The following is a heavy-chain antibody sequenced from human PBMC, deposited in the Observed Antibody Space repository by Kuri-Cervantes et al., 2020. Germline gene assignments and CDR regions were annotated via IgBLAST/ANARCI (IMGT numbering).Heavy chain of an antibody. V-gene: IGHV3-33*01. CDR3: AREWKTYGDCEDAFDI. CDR2: IWYDGSNK. Sequence: GGSLRLSCAASGFTFSSYGMHWVRQAPGKGLEWVAVIWYDGSNKYYADSVKGRFTISRDNSKNTLYLQMNSLRAEDTAVYYCAREWKTYGDCEDAFDIWGQGTMVTVSS. CDR1: GFTFSSYG. J-gene: IGHJ3*02. D-gene: IGHD4-17*01.